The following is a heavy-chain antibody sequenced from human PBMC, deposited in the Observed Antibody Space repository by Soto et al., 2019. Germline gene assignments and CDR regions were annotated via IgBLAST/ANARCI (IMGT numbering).Heavy chain of an antibody. CDR2: IYYSGST. D-gene: IGHD4-17*01. Sequence: SETLSLTCTVSGGSISSGGYYWSWIRQHPGKGLEWIGYIYYSGSTYYNPSLKSRVTIPVDTSKNQFSLKLSSVTAADTAVYYCARELTETTGDHWFDPWGQGTLVPVSS. CDR1: GGSISSGGYY. V-gene: IGHV4-31*03. J-gene: IGHJ5*02. CDR3: ARELTETTGDHWFDP.